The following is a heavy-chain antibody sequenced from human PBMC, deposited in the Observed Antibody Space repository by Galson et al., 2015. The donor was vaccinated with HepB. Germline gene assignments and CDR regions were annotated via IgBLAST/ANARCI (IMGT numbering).Heavy chain of an antibody. CDR2: ISGSGGST. D-gene: IGHD2-15*01. CDR1: GFTFSSYA. J-gene: IGHJ4*02. V-gene: IGHV3-23*01. CDR3: AKWAEDIVVVVAAYFDY. Sequence: SLRLSCAASGFTFSSYAMSWVRQAPGKGLEWVSAISGSGGSTYYADSVKGRFTISRDNSKNTLYLQMNSLRAEDTAVYYCAKWAEDIVVVVAAYFDYWGQGTLVTVSS.